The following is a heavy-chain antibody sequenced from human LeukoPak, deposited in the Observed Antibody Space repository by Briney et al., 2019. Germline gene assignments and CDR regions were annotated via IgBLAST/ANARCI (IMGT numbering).Heavy chain of an antibody. J-gene: IGHJ4*02. CDR1: GGSISSGGYY. CDR2: IYYSGST. Sequence: SETLSLTCTVSGGSISSGGYYWSWIRQHPGKGLEWIGYIYYSGSTYYNPSLKSRVTISVDTSKNQFSLKLSSVTAADTAVYYCARAAYDYVWGSYRYNTLLDYWGPGTLVTVSS. V-gene: IGHV4-31*03. CDR3: ARAAYDYVWGSYRYNTLLDY. D-gene: IGHD3-16*02.